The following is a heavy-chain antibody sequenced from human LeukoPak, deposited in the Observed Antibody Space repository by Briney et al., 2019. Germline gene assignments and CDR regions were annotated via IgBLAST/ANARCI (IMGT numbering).Heavy chain of an antibody. J-gene: IGHJ5*02. CDR1: GGTFSSYA. CDR3: ARDGRRRLDYGDSENWFDP. D-gene: IGHD4-17*01. V-gene: IGHV1-69*06. Sequence: SVKVSCKASGGTFSSYAISWVRQAPGQGLEWMGGIIPIFGTANYAQKFQGRVSITADKSTSTAYMELSSLRSEDTAVYYCARDGRRRLDYGDSENWFDPWGQGTLVTVSS. CDR2: IIPIFGTA.